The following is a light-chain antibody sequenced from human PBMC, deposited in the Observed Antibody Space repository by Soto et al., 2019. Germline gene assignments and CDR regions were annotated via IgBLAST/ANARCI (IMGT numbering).Light chain of an antibody. CDR1: STDVGGYNY. CDR2: EVS. CDR3: GSYTSTDTPFV. J-gene: IGLJ1*01. Sequence: SALAQPSSVSGSPGQSITISCTGTSTDVGGYNYVSWYQHHPGKGPKLIIYEVSNRPSGVSDRFSGSKSGNKASLIISNLEAEDESDCYCGSYTSTDTPFVFGTGTKVTVL. V-gene: IGLV2-14*01.